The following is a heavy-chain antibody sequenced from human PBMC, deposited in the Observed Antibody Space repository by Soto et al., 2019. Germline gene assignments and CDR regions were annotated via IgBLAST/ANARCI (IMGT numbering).Heavy chain of an antibody. D-gene: IGHD2-15*01. Sequence: EVQLVESGGGLVRPGGSLKLSCAASGFTLSGFDIHWVRQASGEGLEWVGRIKTKVESYATELAASVKGRFTISRDDPKNTAYLEMNSLKTEDTAVYYCTRRYCSGGGCYSDFDYWGQGTLVTVSS. CDR2: IKTKVESYAT. CDR1: GFTLSGFD. CDR3: TRRYCSGGGCYSDFDY. V-gene: IGHV3-73*01. J-gene: IGHJ4*02.